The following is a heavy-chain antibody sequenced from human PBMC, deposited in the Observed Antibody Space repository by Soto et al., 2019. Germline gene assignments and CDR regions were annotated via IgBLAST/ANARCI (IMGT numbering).Heavy chain of an antibody. J-gene: IGHJ4*02. CDR1: GFTFSSYG. CDR2: ISYDGSNK. CDR3: AKDRSRRWLRFNY. D-gene: IGHD5-12*01. Sequence: GGSLRLSCAASGFTFSSYGMHWVRQAPGKGLEWVAVISYDGSNKYYADSVKGRFTISRDNSKNTLYLQMNSLRAEDTAVYYCAKDRSRRWLRFNYWGQGTLVTVSS. V-gene: IGHV3-30*18.